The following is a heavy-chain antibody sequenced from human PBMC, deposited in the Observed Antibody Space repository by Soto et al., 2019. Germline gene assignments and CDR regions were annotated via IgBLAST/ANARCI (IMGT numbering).Heavy chain of an antibody. J-gene: IGHJ4*02. CDR3: ARVYDELRSVSCDY. CDR1: GFTLRRYW. CDR2: IKQDGSEK. D-gene: IGHD3-3*01. V-gene: IGHV3-7*05. Sequence: EVQLVESGGGLVQPGGSLRLSCAGSGFTLRRYWMSWVRQAPGKGLEWVASIKQDGSEKNYVDSVKGRFTISRDNSKDSLYLQMNSLRAEDTAVYYCARVYDELRSVSCDYWGQGTLVTVSS.